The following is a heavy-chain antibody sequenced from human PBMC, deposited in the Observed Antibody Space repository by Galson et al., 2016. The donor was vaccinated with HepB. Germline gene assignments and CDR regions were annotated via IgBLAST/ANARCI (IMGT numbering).Heavy chain of an antibody. D-gene: IGHD7-27*01. J-gene: IGHJ4*02. CDR3: ARDDWGPGGY. Sequence: SLRLSCAVSGFTFSGTWMSWVRQAPGKGLEWVANIKEDGSEKYYGDSVKGRFIISRDNGKNLLLLHMTNLRAEDTAMYYCARDDWGPGGYWGQGTRVTVFS. CDR2: IKEDGSEK. V-gene: IGHV3-7*01. CDR1: GFTFSGTW.